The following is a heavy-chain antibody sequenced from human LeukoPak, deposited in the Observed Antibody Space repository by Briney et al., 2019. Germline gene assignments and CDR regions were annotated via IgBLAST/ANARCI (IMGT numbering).Heavy chain of an antibody. V-gene: IGHV4-61*01. D-gene: IGHD2-15*01. CDR3: ARGNYCSGGSCYWFDP. Sequence: SETLSLTCTVSGGSVSSGSYYWSWIRQPPGTGLEWIGYIYYSGSTNYNPSLKSRVTISVDTSKNQFSLKLSSVTAAYTAVYYCARGNYCSGGSCYWFDPWGQGTLVTVSS. CDR1: GGSVSSGSYY. CDR2: IYYSGST. J-gene: IGHJ5*02.